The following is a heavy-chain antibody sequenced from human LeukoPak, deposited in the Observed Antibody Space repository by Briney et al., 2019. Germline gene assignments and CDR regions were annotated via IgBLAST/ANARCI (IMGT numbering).Heavy chain of an antibody. CDR3: ARSVSPAVATILPFGY. CDR1: GGSISSSSYY. J-gene: IGHJ4*02. D-gene: IGHD5-12*01. CDR2: IYYSGST. V-gene: IGHV4-39*01. Sequence: SETLSLTCTVSGGSISSSSYYWGWIRQPPGKGLEWIGSIYYSGSTYYNPSLKSRVTISVDTSKNQFSLKLSSVTAADTAVYYCARSVSPAVATILPFGYWGQGTLVTVSS.